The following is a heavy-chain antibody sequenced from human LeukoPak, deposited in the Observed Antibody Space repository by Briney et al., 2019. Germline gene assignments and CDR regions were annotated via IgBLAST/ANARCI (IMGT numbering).Heavy chain of an antibody. CDR3: ARALGYCSGGSCSPVLGI. CDR1: GGSISSGSYY. CDR2: IYTSGST. Sequence: SETLSLTCTVSGGSISSGSYYWSWIRQPAGKGLEWIGRIYTSGSTNYNPSLKSRVTISVDTSKNQFSLKLSSVTAADTAVYYCARALGYCSGGSCSPVLGIWGQGTMVTVSS. D-gene: IGHD2-15*01. V-gene: IGHV4-61*02. J-gene: IGHJ3*02.